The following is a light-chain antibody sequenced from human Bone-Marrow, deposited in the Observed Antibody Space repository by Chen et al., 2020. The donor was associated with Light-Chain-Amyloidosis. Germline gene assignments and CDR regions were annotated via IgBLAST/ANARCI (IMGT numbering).Light chain of an antibody. CDR2: DDS. CDR1: NIGSTS. J-gene: IGLJ3*02. CDR3: QVWXRSSDRPV. V-gene: IGLV3-21*02. Sequence: SYVLTQPSSVSVAPGQTATIACGGNNIGSTSVHWYQQTPGQAPLLVVYDDSDRPSGIPERLSGSNSGNTATXTISXVEAXDEADYYXQVWXRSSDRPVFGGGTKLTVL.